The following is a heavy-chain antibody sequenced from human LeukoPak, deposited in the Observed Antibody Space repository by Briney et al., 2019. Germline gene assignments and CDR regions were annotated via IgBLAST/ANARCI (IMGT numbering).Heavy chain of an antibody. CDR2: ISSSSSYI. D-gene: IGHD2-2*01. J-gene: IGHJ6*02. Sequence: GGSLRLSCAASGFTFSSYAMSWVRQAPGKGLEWVSSISSSSSYIYYADSVKSRFTISRDNAKNSLYLQMNSLRAEDTAVYYCARVISTSAAYGMDVWGQGTTVTVSS. CDR1: GFTFSSYA. V-gene: IGHV3-21*01. CDR3: ARVISTSAAYGMDV.